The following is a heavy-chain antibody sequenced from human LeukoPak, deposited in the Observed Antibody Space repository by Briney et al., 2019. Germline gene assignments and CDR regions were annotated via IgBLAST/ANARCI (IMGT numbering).Heavy chain of an antibody. CDR1: GFTFSSYS. CDR2: IKQDGSEK. V-gene: IGHV3-7*05. CDR3: ARDRNGYSSGWYVDHFDY. J-gene: IGHJ4*02. D-gene: IGHD6-19*01. Sequence: GGSLRLSCAASGFTFSSYSMNWVRQAPGKGLEWVANIKQDGSEKYYVDSVKGRFTISRDNAKNSLYLQMNSLRAEDTAVYYCARDRNGYSSGWYVDHFDYWGQGTQVTVSS.